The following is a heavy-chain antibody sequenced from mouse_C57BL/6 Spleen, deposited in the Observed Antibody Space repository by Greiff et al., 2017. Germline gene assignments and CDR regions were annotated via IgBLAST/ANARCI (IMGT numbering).Heavy chain of an antibody. CDR1: GFTFSDYG. CDR3: SRPPPTMITTAWFAY. Sequence: EVQGVESGGGLVKPGGSLKLSCAASGFTFSDYGMHWVRQAPEKGLEWVAYISSGSSTIYYADTVKGRFTISRDNAKNTLFLQMTSLRSEDTAMYYCSRPPPTMITTAWFAYWGQGTLVTVSA. CDR2: ISSGSSTI. V-gene: IGHV5-17*01. J-gene: IGHJ3*01. D-gene: IGHD2-4*01.